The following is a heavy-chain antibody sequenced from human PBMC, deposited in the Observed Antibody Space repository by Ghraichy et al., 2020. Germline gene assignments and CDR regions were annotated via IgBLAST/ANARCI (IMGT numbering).Heavy chain of an antibody. CDR1: GFTFSSYG. J-gene: IGHJ3*02. Sequence: GGSLRLSCAASGFTFSSYGMHWVRQAPGKGLEWVAVISYDGSNKYYADSVKGRFTISRDNSKNTLYLQMNSLRAEDTAVYYCAKVAVAANDAFDIWGQGTMVTVSS. CDR2: ISYDGSNK. CDR3: AKVAVAANDAFDI. D-gene: IGHD6-19*01. V-gene: IGHV3-30*18.